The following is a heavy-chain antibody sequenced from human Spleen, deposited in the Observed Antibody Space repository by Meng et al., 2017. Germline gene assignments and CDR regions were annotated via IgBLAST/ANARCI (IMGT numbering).Heavy chain of an antibody. J-gene: IGHJ6*02. CDR2: VYTTGSP. CDR1: GGSIGTYH. D-gene: IGHD3-10*01. Sequence: SETLSLTCTVSGGSIGTYHWSWIRQPAGKGLEWTGRVYTTGSPNYSPSLKSRVTMSVDTSNNQFSLRLSSVTAADTAVYYCAGVEIYGSGGSYGMDVWGQGTTVTVSS. CDR3: AGVEIYGSGGSYGMDV. V-gene: IGHV4-4*07.